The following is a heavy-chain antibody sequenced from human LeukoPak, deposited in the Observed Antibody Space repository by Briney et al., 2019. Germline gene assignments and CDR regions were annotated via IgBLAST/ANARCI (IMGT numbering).Heavy chain of an antibody. V-gene: IGHV3-48*03. CDR3: AREVEYYFDY. J-gene: IGHJ4*02. CDR2: ISSSGSTR. Sequence: GGSLRLSCAASGFTFSSYEMNWVRQAPGKGLEWVSYISSSGSTREYADSVKGRFTISRDNAKNSLYLQMNSLRAEDTAVYYCAREVEYYFDYWGQGTLVTVSS. CDR1: GFTFSSYE.